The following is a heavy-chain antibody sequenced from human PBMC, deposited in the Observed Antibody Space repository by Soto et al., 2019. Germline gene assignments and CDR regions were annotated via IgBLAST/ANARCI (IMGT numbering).Heavy chain of an antibody. J-gene: IGHJ6*02. CDR2: IFPGDSDI. D-gene: IGHD2-15*01. V-gene: IGHV5-51*01. Sequence: LGESLKISCRVSGYIFSDYWIGWVRQMPGKGLGWMGIIFPGDSDIKYSPSFQGQVTISADKSISTAHLQWSSLKASDTGTYYCGRFGIGGCLGGRCFTSFHYYGMDVWGQGTTVTV. CDR1: GYIFSDYW. CDR3: GRFGIGGCLGGRCFTSFHYYGMDV.